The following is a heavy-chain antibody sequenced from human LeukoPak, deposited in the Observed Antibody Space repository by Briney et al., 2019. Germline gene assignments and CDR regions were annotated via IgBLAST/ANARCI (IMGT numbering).Heavy chain of an antibody. CDR1: GYTFTSYG. D-gene: IGHD3-22*01. J-gene: IGHJ4*02. V-gene: IGHV1-69*04. Sequence: GASVKVSCKASGYTFTSYGISWVRQAPGQGLEWMGRIIPILGIANYAQKFQGRVTITADESTSTAYMELSSLRSEDTAVYYCASPPADYYDSRDYFDYWGQGTLVTVSS. CDR2: IIPILGIA. CDR3: ASPPADYYDSRDYFDY.